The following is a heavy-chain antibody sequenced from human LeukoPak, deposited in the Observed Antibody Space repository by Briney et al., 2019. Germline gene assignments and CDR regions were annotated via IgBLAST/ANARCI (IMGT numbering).Heavy chain of an antibody. D-gene: IGHD3-22*01. CDR3: AKGQPHITMIVVVIPFDY. Sequence: GGSLRLSCAVSGFTVSGKFMSWVRQAPGKGLEWVSQIDSGENTYYVDSVKGRCTISRDNSKNTVYLEVTSLRAEDTAVYYCAKGQPHITMIVVVIPFDYWGQGTLVTVSS. CDR1: GFTVSGKF. V-gene: IGHV3-66*01. CDR2: IDSGENT. J-gene: IGHJ4*02.